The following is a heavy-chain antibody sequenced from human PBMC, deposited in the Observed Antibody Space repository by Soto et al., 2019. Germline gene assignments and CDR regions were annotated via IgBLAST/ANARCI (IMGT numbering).Heavy chain of an antibody. CDR3: ASGKWSLDY. CDR1: GITLSDNY. J-gene: IGHJ4*02. CDR2: ISNSDYTT. V-gene: IGHV3-11*01. Sequence: QVHLVASGGGLVKPGGSLRLSCVASGITLSDNYMTWIRQAPGKGLEWLSYISNSDYTTYYADSVKCRFTISRDNAKNSLYLQLNGLRVEDTAVYYCASGKWSLDYWGQGILVTVSS. D-gene: IGHD2-8*01.